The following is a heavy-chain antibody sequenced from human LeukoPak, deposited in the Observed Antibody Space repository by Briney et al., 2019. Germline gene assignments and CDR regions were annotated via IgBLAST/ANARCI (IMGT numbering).Heavy chain of an antibody. CDR2: IYYSGST. Sequence: RASETLSLTCTVSGGSISSGGYYWSWIRQHPGKGLEWIGYIYYSGSTYYNPSLKSRVTISVDTSKNQFSLKLSSVTAADTAVYYCARGGVEQWPFDYWGQGTLVTVSS. V-gene: IGHV4-31*03. J-gene: IGHJ4*02. CDR3: ARGGVEQWPFDY. D-gene: IGHD6-19*01. CDR1: GGSISSGGYY.